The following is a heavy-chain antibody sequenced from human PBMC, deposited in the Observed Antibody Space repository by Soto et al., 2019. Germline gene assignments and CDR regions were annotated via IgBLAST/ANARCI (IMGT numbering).Heavy chain of an antibody. D-gene: IGHD3-22*01. CDR3: ARPGYYDSSGYKRGNAFDI. Sequence: QVQLVQSGAEVKKPGASVKVSCKASGYTFTSYGIIWVRQAPGQGLEWMGWISAYNGNTNYAQKLQGRVTMTPDTSTSTAYMELRSLRSDDTAVYYCARPGYYDSSGYKRGNAFDIWGQGTMVTVSS. CDR1: GYTFTSYG. J-gene: IGHJ3*02. CDR2: ISAYNGNT. V-gene: IGHV1-18*01.